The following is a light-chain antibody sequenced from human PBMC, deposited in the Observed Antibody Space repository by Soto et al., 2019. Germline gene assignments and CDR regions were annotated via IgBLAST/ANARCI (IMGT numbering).Light chain of an antibody. Sequence: QSVLTQPPSVSAAPGQKATISCSGSSSNIGNNYVTWYQQLPGTAPKVLIYENNKRPSGTPDRFSGSKSGTSATLDITGLLTGDEADYYCSSYTSSSTVVFGGGTKLTVL. CDR3: SSYTSSSTVV. CDR2: ENN. CDR1: SSNIGNNY. V-gene: IGLV1-51*02. J-gene: IGLJ2*01.